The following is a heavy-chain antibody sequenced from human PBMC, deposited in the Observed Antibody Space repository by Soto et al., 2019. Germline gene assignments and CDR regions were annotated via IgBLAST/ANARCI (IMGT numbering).Heavy chain of an antibody. J-gene: IGHJ5*02. Sequence: SETLSLTCTVFGGSISSSSYYWGWIRQPPGKGLEWIGSIYYSGSTYYNPSLKSRVTISVDTSKSQFSLKLSSVTAADTAVYYCARQRGNWFDPWGQGTLVTVSS. D-gene: IGHD3-10*01. CDR3: ARQRGNWFDP. CDR1: GGSISSSSYY. CDR2: IYYSGST. V-gene: IGHV4-39*01.